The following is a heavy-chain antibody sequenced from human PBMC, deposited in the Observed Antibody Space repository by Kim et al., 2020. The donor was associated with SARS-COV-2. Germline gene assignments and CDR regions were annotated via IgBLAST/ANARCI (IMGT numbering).Heavy chain of an antibody. V-gene: IGHV3-33*05. CDR1: GFTFSSYG. D-gene: IGHD3-9*01. CDR3: ARDFSYCDILTGDY. Sequence: GGSLRLSCAASGFTFSSYGMHWVRQAPGKGLEWVAVISYDGSNKYYADSVKGRFTISRDNFKNTLYLQMNSLRPEDTAVYYCARDFSYCDILTGDYWGQG. CDR2: ISYDGSNK. J-gene: IGHJ4*02.